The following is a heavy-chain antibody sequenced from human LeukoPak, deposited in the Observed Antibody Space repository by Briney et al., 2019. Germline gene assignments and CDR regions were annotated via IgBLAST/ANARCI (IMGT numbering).Heavy chain of an antibody. V-gene: IGHV3-21*01. Sequence: GGSLRLSCAASGFTFSSYTFNWVRQAPGKGLEWVSAISGDSRYIHYTDSVRGRFTISRDNAENSLYLQMHSLRVEDTAVYYCARAPTVLVGYCSSSSCQADYWGQGTLVTVSS. CDR3: ARAPTVLVGYCSSSSCQADY. CDR2: ISGDSRYI. J-gene: IGHJ4*02. D-gene: IGHD2-2*01. CDR1: GFTFSSYT.